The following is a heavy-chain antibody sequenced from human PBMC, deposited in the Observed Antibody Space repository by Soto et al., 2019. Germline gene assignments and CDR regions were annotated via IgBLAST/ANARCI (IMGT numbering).Heavy chain of an antibody. D-gene: IGHD2-15*01. J-gene: IGHJ6*02. CDR2: IIPIFGTA. V-gene: IGHV1-69*01. Sequence: QVQLVQSGAEVKKPGSSVKVSCTAPGGTFSSYAMSWVRQAPGQGLEWMGGIIPIFGTAKYAQKFQGRVMITADESTSTGYMELSSLRSEDTVVYYCARSQGGSSSLDIYYYYYYGMDVWGQGTTVTVSS. CDR1: GGTFSSYA. CDR3: ARSQGGSSSLDIYYYYYYGMDV.